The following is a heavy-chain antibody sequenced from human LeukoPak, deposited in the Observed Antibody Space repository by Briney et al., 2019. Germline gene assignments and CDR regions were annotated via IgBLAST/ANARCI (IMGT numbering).Heavy chain of an antibody. J-gene: IGHJ6*03. CDR2: ISSSSSTI. D-gene: IGHD5-12*01. Sequence: GGSLRLSCAASGFTFSSYSMNWVRQAPGKGLESVSYISSSSSTIYYADSVKGRFTISRDNAKNSLYLQMNSLRAEDTAVYYCARSYSGYDYYYYYMDVWGKGTTVTASS. CDR3: ARSYSGYDYYYYYMDV. CDR1: GFTFSSYS. V-gene: IGHV3-48*04.